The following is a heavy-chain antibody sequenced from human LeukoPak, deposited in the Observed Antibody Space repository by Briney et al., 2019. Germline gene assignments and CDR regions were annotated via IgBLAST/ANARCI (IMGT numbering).Heavy chain of an antibody. CDR3: ARGGFRAYYCDS. J-gene: IGHJ4*02. V-gene: IGHV3-21*01. CDR2: ISSSSSYI. D-gene: IGHD3-10*01. Sequence: GGSLRLSCAASGFTFSSYSMNWVRQAPGKGLEWVSSISSSSSYIYYADSVKGRFTISRDNAKNSLYLQMNSLRAEDTAVYYCARGGFRAYYCDSWGQGTLVTVSS. CDR1: GFTFSSYS.